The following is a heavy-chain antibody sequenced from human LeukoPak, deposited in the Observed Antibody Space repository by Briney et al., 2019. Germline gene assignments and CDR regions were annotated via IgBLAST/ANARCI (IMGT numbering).Heavy chain of an antibody. D-gene: IGHD1-1*01. Sequence: PSETLSLTCTVSGGSISSYYWSWIRQSPGKGLEWIGYIYYTGTSYNPSLKSRVTISADTSKNQFSLNLSSVTAADTAVYYCARAKGTGTTIDYWGQGTPVTVSS. CDR1: GGSISSYY. J-gene: IGHJ4*02. CDR2: IYYTGT. V-gene: IGHV4-59*01. CDR3: ARAKGTGTTIDY.